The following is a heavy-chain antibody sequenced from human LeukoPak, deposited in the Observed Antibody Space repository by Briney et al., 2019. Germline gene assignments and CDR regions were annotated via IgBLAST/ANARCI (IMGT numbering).Heavy chain of an antibody. V-gene: IGHV3-23*01. Sequence: GGSLRDSCAASGFSSSGYAICWVREAPGGGVGWGSTITVSGSYTSYADSVKGRITNSRDNSKTTLYLQMNSLRADDTAIYYCATRGSGSFDIWGQGTMDTVSS. CDR2: ITVSGSYT. J-gene: IGHJ3*02. D-gene: IGHD3-10*01. CDR3: ATRGSGSFDI. CDR1: GFSSSGYA.